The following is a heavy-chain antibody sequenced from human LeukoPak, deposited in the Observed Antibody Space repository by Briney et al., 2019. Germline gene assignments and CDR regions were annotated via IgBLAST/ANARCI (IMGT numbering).Heavy chain of an antibody. J-gene: IGHJ4*02. D-gene: IGHD4-11*01. Sequence: GGSLRLSCAASRFTFSNAWMSWVRQAPGKGLEWVSVIYSGGSTYYADSVKGRFTISRDNSKNTLYLQMNSLRAEDTAVYYCASQGYGMTTVTSFDYWGQGTLVTVSS. CDR3: ASQGYGMTTVTSFDY. CDR2: IYSGGST. CDR1: RFTFSNAW. V-gene: IGHV3-66*04.